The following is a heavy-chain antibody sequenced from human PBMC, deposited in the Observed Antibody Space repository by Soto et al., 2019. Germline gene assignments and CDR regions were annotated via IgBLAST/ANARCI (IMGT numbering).Heavy chain of an antibody. CDR2: IIPIFGTA. J-gene: IGHJ4*01. CDR3: ARDRTLAARPPYYFDN. V-gene: IGHV1-69*13. D-gene: IGHD6-13*01. Sequence: SVKVSCKASGGTFSSYAISWVRQAPGQGLEWMGGIIPIFGTANYAQKFQGRVTITADESTSTAYMELSSLRSEDTAVYYCARDRTLAARPPYYFDNWGHGTLGTVSS. CDR1: GGTFSSYA.